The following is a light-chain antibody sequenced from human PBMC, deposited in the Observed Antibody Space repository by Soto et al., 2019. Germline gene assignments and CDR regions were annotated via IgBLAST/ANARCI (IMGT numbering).Light chain of an antibody. Sequence: DIVMTQSPDSLAVSLGERATINCKSSQSVFYSSNSKNYLAWYQHKPGQPPKLLIYWASTRQSGVPDRFSGRVSATDFTLTISSLQAEDVALYYCQQYYSTPYTFGQGTKLEIK. CDR1: QSVFYSSNSKNY. CDR3: QQYYSTPYT. CDR2: WAS. J-gene: IGKJ2*01. V-gene: IGKV4-1*01.